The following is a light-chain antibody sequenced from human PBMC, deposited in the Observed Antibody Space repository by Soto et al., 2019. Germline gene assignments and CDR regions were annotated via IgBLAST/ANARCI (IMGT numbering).Light chain of an antibody. CDR1: QSVSSSY. CDR2: GAS. J-gene: IGKJ3*01. CDR3: QQYGRSPFT. Sequence: EIVLTQSPGTLSLSPGERATLSCRASQSVSSSYLAWYQQKPGQAPRLLIYGASSRATGIPDRFSGSGSGTHFPLTISRLEPEDFAVYYCQQYGRSPFTFGPGTKVDIK. V-gene: IGKV3-20*01.